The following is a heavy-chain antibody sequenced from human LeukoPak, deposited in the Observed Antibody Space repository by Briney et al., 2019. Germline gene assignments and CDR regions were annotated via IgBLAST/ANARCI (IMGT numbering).Heavy chain of an antibody. V-gene: IGHV1-8*01. CDR1: GYTFTSYD. Sequence: ASVTASCKASGYTFTSYDINWVRQATGQGLEWMGWMNPNSGNTGYAQKFQGRVTMTRNTSISTAYTELSSLRSEDTAVYYCARGGISGYDYVSWFDPWGQGTLVTVSS. D-gene: IGHD5-12*01. CDR3: ARGGISGYDYVSWFDP. J-gene: IGHJ5*02. CDR2: MNPNSGNT.